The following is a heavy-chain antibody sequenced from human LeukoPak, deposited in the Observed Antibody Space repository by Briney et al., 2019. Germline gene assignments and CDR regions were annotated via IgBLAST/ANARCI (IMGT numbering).Heavy chain of an antibody. CDR1: GYTFTSYG. V-gene: IGHV1-2*02. CDR2: INPNSGGT. D-gene: IGHD3-10*01. Sequence: ASVKVSCKASGYTFTSYGISWVRQAPGQGLEWMGWINPNSGGTNYAQKFQGRVTMTRDTSISTAYMELSRLRSDDTAVYYCATERFPYYYGSGSSYFDYWGQGTLVTVSS. CDR3: ATERFPYYYGSGSSYFDY. J-gene: IGHJ4*02.